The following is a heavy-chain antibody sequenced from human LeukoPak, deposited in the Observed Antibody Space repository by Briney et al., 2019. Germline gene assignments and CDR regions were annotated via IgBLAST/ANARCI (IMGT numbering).Heavy chain of an antibody. CDR1: GYTFTIHH. V-gene: IGHV1-2*02. CDR2: INTNSGGT. D-gene: IGHD6-13*01. J-gene: IGHJ4*02. CDR3: ARDYSTSSWDN. Sequence: ASVKVSCKASGYTFTIHHIQWVRQAPGQGLEWMGWINTNSGGTTHSQKFQGRITMTRDPSITTAYMELSSLRSDDTAVYYCARDYSTSSWDNWGQGTLVTVSS.